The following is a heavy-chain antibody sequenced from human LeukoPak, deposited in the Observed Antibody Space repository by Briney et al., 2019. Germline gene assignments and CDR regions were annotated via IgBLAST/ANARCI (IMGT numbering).Heavy chain of an antibody. D-gene: IGHD4-23*01. CDR1: GFTFGGFG. V-gene: IGHV3-33*01. J-gene: IGHJ4*02. Sequence: GGSLRLSCAASGFTFGGFGMHWVRQAPGKGLEWVAVIWYDGSNKYYADSVKGRFTISRDNPKNTLYVQMNSLSAEDTAVYYCARGRGADYGGNSGYFDYWGQGTLVTVSS. CDR2: IWYDGSNK. CDR3: ARGRGADYGGNSGYFDY.